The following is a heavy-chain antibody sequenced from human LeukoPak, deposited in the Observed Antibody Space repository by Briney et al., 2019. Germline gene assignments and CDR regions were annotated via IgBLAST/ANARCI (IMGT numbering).Heavy chain of an antibody. V-gene: IGHV1-18*01. Sequence: GASVKVSCKASGYTFTSYGISWVRQAPGQGLEWMGWISAYNGNTNYAQKLQGRVTMTTDTSTSTAYMELRSLRSDDTAVYYCARDGYNYGGNYYYYYGMDVWGQGTAVTVSS. CDR2: ISAYNGNT. D-gene: IGHD5-24*01. CDR1: GYTFTSYG. CDR3: ARDGYNYGGNYYYYYGMDV. J-gene: IGHJ6*02.